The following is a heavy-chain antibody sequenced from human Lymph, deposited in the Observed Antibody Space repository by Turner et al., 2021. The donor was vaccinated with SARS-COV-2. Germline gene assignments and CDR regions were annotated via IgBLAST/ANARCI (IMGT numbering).Heavy chain of an antibody. CDR3: ARDLGPLAFDI. J-gene: IGHJ3*02. Sequence: EVPLVETGGGLITPGGSLRLPCAASGFTVSSNYMSWVRQAPGKGLEWVSVIYIGGTTYYADSVKGRFTISRDNSKNTLYLQMNSLRAEDTAVYYCARDLGPLAFDIWGQGTMVTVSS. CDR1: GFTVSSNY. V-gene: IGHV3-53*02. CDR2: IYIGGTT.